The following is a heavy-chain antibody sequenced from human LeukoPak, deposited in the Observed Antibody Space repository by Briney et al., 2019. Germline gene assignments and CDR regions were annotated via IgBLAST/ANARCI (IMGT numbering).Heavy chain of an antibody. CDR2: ISGSGGDT. CDR1: GFXFITYA. Sequence: GGSLRLSCAASGFXFITYAIIWVRQAPGKGLEWVSAISGSGGDTYYADSVRGRFTISRDNSKNTLYLQMNYLRAEDTAVYYCAKLLTSETDYWGQGTLVTVSS. D-gene: IGHD2-15*01. J-gene: IGHJ4*02. V-gene: IGHV3-23*01. CDR3: AKLLTSETDY.